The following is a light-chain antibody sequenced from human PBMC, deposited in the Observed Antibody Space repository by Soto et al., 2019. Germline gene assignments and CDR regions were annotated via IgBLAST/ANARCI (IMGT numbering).Light chain of an antibody. CDR1: SSNFGAGND. J-gene: IGLJ1*01. CDR2: GNN. V-gene: IGLV1-40*01. Sequence: QSVLTQPPSVSGAPGQRVTISCTGSSSNFGAGNDVQWYQQLPGTAPKLLIFGNNNRPSGVPDRFSGSKSGTSASLAISGPEADDKDDYNCLSYDSSLRGYVFGSGTKLTVL. CDR3: LSYDSSLRGYV.